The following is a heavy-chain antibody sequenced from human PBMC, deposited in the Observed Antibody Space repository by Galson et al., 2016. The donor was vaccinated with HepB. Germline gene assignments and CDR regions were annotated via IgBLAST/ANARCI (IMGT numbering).Heavy chain of an antibody. CDR2: IWHDGWTK. J-gene: IGHJ4*02. V-gene: IGHV3-33*01. Sequence: SLRLSCAASGFAFSAFGMHWVRQAPGKGLEWVADIWHDGWTKHYEDSMKGRFTISRDNSLHTLYLHVSTLRVEDTAVYYCARSSPVGATHAGLDYWGQGTLVTVSS. CDR3: ARSSPVGATHAGLDY. D-gene: IGHD1-26*01. CDR1: GFAFSAFG.